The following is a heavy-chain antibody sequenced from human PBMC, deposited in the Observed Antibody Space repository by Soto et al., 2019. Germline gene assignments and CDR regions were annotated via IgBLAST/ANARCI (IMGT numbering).Heavy chain of an antibody. D-gene: IGHD2-15*01. CDR3: ARYETSGWFDP. CDR1: GGSISSSSYY. J-gene: IGHJ5*02. Sequence: PSETLSLTCTVSGGSISSSSYYWGWIRQPPGKGLEWIGSIYYSGSTYYNPSLKSRVTISVDTSKNQFSLKLSSVTAADTAVYYCARYETSGWFDPWGQGTLVTVSS. CDR2: IYYSGST. V-gene: IGHV4-39*01.